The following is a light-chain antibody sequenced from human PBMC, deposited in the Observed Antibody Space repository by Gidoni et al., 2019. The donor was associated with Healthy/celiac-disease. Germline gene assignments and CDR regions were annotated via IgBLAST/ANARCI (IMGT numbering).Light chain of an antibody. Sequence: DIVLSQSPGTLALSPGASATLSCSASQSVGNSYLAWYQQKPGQAPRLLIYGVSSRATGVPDRFSGSGSGTDFTLTISRLEPEDFAVYYCQQYGSSPKFTFGPGTKVEIK. J-gene: IGKJ3*01. V-gene: IGKV3-20*01. CDR2: GVS. CDR1: QSVGNSY. CDR3: QQYGSSPKFT.